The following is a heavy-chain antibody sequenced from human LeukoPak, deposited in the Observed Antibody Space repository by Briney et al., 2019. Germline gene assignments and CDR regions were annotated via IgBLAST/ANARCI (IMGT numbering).Heavy chain of an antibody. Sequence: SVKVSCKASGGTFGSYAISWVRQAPGQGLEWMGGIIPIFGTANYAQKFQGRVTITADESTSTAYMELSSLRSEDTAVYYCARDLGDGARGVNGGYFDYWGRGTLVTVSS. CDR2: IIPIFGTA. J-gene: IGHJ4*02. D-gene: IGHD3-10*01. V-gene: IGHV1-69*13. CDR3: ARDLGDGARGVNGGYFDY. CDR1: GGTFGSYA.